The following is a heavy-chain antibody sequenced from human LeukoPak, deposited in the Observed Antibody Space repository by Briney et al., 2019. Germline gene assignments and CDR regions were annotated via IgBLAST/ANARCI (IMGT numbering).Heavy chain of an antibody. V-gene: IGHV1-18*01. J-gene: IGHJ4*02. CDR1: GYTFTDYG. D-gene: IGHD1-1*01. CDR2: IRVCNGDT. CDR3: ARGGDNYMDF. Sequence: GASVKVSCKASGYTFTDYGLSWVRQAPGQGLEWMGWIRVCNGDTNYAQKFQGRLTVTTDPSTSTAYMELRSLRSDDTAAYYCARGGDNYMDFWGQGTLVTISS.